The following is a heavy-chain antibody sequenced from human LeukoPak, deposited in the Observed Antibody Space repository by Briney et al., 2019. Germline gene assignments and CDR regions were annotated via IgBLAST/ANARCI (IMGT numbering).Heavy chain of an antibody. J-gene: IGHJ1*01. V-gene: IGHV7-4-1*02. CDR2: INTNTGNP. CDR3: ARDFSVTMVRGVIALEYFQH. D-gene: IGHD3-10*01. CDR1: GYTFTSYA. Sequence: ASVKVSCKASGYTFTSYAMNWVRQAPGQGLEWMGWINTNTGNPTYAQGFTGRFVFSLDTSVSTAYLQISSLKAEDTAVYYCARDFSVTMVRGVIALEYFQHWGQGTLVTVSS.